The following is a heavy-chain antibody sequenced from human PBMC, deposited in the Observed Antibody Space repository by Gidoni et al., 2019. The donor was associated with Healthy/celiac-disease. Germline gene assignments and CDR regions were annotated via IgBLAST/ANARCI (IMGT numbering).Heavy chain of an antibody. D-gene: IGHD3-22*01. CDR3: ARVYYDPTRRYFDL. J-gene: IGHJ2*01. CDR1: GGSISSYY. V-gene: IGHV4-4*07. Sequence: QVQLQESGPGLVKPSETLSLTCTVSGGSISSYYWSWIRQPAGKGLEWIGRIYTSGSTNYNPSLKSRVTMSVDTSKNQFSLKLSSVTAADTAVYYCARVYYDPTRRYFDLWGRGTLVTVSS. CDR2: IYTSGST.